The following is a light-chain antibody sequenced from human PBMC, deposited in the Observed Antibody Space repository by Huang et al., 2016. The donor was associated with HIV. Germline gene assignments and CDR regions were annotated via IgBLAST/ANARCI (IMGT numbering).Light chain of an antibody. CDR1: QYLSNTY. Sequence: EIVLTQSPATLSLSAGERATLSCRASQYLSNTYLAWYQHRPGQAPRLLIYGASNRAAGIHDRFSGRGSGTDYTLTISRLEPEGLGVYYCQQYGSPLTFGGGTKVEI. J-gene: IGKJ4*01. CDR3: QQYGSPLT. CDR2: GAS. V-gene: IGKV3-20*01.